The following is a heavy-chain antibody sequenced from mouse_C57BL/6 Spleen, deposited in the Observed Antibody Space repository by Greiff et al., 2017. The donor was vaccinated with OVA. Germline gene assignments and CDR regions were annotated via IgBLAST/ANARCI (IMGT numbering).Heavy chain of an antibody. Sequence: EVKLVESGGGLVKPGGSLKLSCAASGFTFSSYAMSWVRQTPEKRLEWVATISDGGSYTYYPDNVKGRFTISRDNAKNNLYLQMSHLKSEDTAMYYCARGLTGTRFAYWGQGTLVTVSA. J-gene: IGHJ3*01. CDR1: GFTFSSYA. V-gene: IGHV5-4*03. CDR2: ISDGGSYT. D-gene: IGHD4-1*01. CDR3: ARGLTGTRFAY.